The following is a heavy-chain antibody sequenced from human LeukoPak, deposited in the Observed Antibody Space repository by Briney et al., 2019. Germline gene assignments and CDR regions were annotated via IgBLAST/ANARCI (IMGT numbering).Heavy chain of an antibody. V-gene: IGHV1-18*01. CDR3: ARDAYNWNDAGSFDY. CDR1: GYTFTSYG. D-gene: IGHD1-1*01. J-gene: IGHJ4*02. CDR2: ISAYNGNT. Sequence: GASVTVSCKASGYTFTSYGISWVRQAPGQGLEWMGWISAYNGNTNYAQKLQGRVTMTTDTSTSTAYMELRSLRSDDTAVYYCARDAYNWNDAGSFDYWGQGTLVTVSS.